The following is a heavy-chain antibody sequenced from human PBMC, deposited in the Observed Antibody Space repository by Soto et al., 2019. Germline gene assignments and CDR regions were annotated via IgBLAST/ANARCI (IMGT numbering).Heavy chain of an antibody. V-gene: IGHV1-69*12. CDR1: GGTFRTYA. CDR2: IIPIFGKV. D-gene: IGHD6-19*01. Sequence: QVQLLQSGAEVKKPGSSVRVSCEASGGTFRTYAMRWVRQAPGQGLEWMGEIIPIFGKVNYAQKFQGRVTITADESTTTVYMDLRSLTSEDTAVYYCAKGAVAGTPTSYYYYGMDVWGQGTTVTVS. CDR3: AKGAVAGTPTSYYYYGMDV. J-gene: IGHJ6*02.